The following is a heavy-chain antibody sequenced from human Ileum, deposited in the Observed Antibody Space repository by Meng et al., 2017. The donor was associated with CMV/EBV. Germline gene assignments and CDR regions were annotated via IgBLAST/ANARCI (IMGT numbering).Heavy chain of an antibody. J-gene: IGHJ4*02. D-gene: IGHD5-18*01. CDR1: GYNFFDYG. CDR2: INVYSWNP. Sequence: QVHLVQSGSELKKPGAPVKVSCKTSGYNFFDYGINWVRQAPGQRLVWMGWINVYSWNPTYAQDFTGRFVFSLDTSVSTAYLQINSLRAEDTAVYYCTRGAGEHTAKFDYWGQGTLVTVSS. CDR3: TRGAGEHTAKFDY. V-gene: IGHV7-4-1*02.